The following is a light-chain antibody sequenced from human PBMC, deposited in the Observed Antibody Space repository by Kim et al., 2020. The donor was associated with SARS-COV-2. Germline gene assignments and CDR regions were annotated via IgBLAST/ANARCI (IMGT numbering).Light chain of an antibody. CDR3: QTYDSVPWT. Sequence: ASVGARGTITCRESQDISNYLAWYQQEPGKVPKLLIYAASALQSGVPSRFSGSGSGTDFTLTITSLQPEDVATYYCQTYDSVPWTFGPGTRVEIK. CDR2: AAS. CDR1: QDISNY. V-gene: IGKV1-27*01. J-gene: IGKJ1*01.